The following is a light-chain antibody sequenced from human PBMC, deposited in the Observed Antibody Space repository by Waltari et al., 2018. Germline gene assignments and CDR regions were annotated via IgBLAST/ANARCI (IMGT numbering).Light chain of an antibody. CDR3: ETWDSKGV. Sequence: QPVLTQSSSASASLGSSVKLTCTLSSGHSTYIVAWHQQQPGKAPRYLMKVENSGTYNRGGGVPDRFSGSSSGADRYLSISNLQSEDEADYYCETWDSKGVFGGGTKLTVV. V-gene: IGLV4-60*03. J-gene: IGLJ3*02. CDR2: VENSGTY. CDR1: SGHSTYI.